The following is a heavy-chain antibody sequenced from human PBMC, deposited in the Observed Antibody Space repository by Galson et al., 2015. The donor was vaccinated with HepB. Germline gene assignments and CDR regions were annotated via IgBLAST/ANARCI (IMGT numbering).Heavy chain of an antibody. V-gene: IGHV4-59*01. J-gene: IGHJ6*02. CDR2: IYYSGST. CDR3: ARDRLVIAAAEDYYYYYGMDV. Sequence: TLSLTCTVSGGSISSYYWSWIRQPPGKGLEWIGYIYYSGSTNYNPSLKSRVTISVDTSKNQFSLKLSSVTAADTAVYYCARDRLVIAAAEDYYYYYGMDVWGQGTTVTVSS. CDR1: GGSISSYY. D-gene: IGHD6-13*01.